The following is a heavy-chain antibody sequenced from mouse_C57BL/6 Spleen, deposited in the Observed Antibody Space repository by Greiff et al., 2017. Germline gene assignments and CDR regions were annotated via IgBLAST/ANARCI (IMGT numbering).Heavy chain of an antibody. Sequence: QVQLQQSGPELVKPGASVKISCKASGYAFSSSWMNWVKQRPGKGLEWIGRIYPGDGDTNYNGKFKGKATLTADKSSSTAYMQLSSLTSEDSAVYVCARTGHRGGDYWGQGTTLTVSS. CDR3: ARTGHRGGDY. J-gene: IGHJ2*01. D-gene: IGHD3-1*01. CDR2: IYPGDGDT. V-gene: IGHV1-82*01. CDR1: GYAFSSSW.